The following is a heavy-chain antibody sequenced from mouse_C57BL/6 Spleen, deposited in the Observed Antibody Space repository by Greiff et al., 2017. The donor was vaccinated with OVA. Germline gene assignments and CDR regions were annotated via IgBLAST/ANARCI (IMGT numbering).Heavy chain of an antibody. Sequence: VKLLESGAELVKPGASVKLSCKASGYTFTEYTIHWVKQRSGQGLEWIGWFYPGSGSIKYNEKFKDTATLTADKSYSTVYMELSRLTSEDSAVYFCARHELGSSHWYIDVWGTGTTVTVSS. CDR1: GYTFTEYT. D-gene: IGHD1-1*01. J-gene: IGHJ1*03. CDR3: ARHELGSSHWYIDV. CDR2: FYPGSGSI. V-gene: IGHV1-62-2*01.